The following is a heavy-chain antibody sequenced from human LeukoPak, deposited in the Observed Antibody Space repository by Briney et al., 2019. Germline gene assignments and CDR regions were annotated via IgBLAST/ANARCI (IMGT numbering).Heavy chain of an antibody. V-gene: IGHV1-2*04. Sequence: GASVKVSCKASGYTFTGYYMHWVRQAPGQGLEWMGWINPNSGGTNYAQKFQGWVTMTRDTSISTAYMELSRLRSDDTAVYYCARAEVVRAPPEAGYYYQGRDLGGKGTGVPAS. CDR1: GYTFTGYY. J-gene: IGHJ6*04. D-gene: IGHD2-2*01. CDR2: INPNSGGT. CDR3: ARAEVVRAPPEAGYYYQGRDL.